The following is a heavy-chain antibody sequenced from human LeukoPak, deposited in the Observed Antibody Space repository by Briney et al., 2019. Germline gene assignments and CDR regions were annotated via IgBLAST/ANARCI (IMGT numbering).Heavy chain of an antibody. CDR2: IYYSGST. CDR3: ARSVEMATIPFDY. D-gene: IGHD5-24*01. V-gene: IGHV4-59*08. Sequence: SETLSLTCTVSGGSISSSYYWNWIGQPPGKGLEWIGYIYYSGSTNYNPSLKSRVTISVDTSKNQFSLKLSSVTAADTAVYYCARSVEMATIPFDYWGQGTLVTVSS. CDR1: GGSISSSYY. J-gene: IGHJ4*02.